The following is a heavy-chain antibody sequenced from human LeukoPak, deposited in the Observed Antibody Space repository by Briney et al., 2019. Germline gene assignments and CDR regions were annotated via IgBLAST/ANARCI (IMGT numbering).Heavy chain of an antibody. V-gene: IGHV3-7*01. J-gene: IGHJ4*02. Sequence: GGSLRLSCVASGFTFSSSWMSWVRQAPGKGLEWVANIKQDGSEKSYVESVRGRFTISRDNAKNSLYLQLNSLRAEDTAVYYCASSTSCYRHLDYWGQGTLVTVSS. CDR3: ASSTSCYRHLDY. D-gene: IGHD2-2*01. CDR1: GFTFSSSW. CDR2: IKQDGSEK.